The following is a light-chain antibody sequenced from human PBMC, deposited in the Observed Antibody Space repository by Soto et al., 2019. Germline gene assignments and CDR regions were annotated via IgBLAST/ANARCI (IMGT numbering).Light chain of an antibody. J-gene: IGKJ5*01. V-gene: IGKV3-11*01. CDR3: QQRSNWPIT. Sequence: EIVLTQSPATLSLSPGERATLSCRASQSVYSYLAWYQQKLGQAPRLLIYDASNRATGIPARFRGSGSGTDFTLTISSLEPEDFAVYYWQQRSNWPITFGQGTRLEIK. CDR2: DAS. CDR1: QSVYSY.